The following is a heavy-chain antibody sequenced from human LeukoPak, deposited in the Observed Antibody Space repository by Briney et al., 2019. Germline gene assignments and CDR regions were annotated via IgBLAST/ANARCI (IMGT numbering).Heavy chain of an antibody. CDR2: IYYSGST. V-gene: IGHV4-59*12. CDR3: ARGDTIFGVVIIHHDAFDI. CDR1: GGSFSGYY. D-gene: IGHD3-3*01. J-gene: IGHJ3*02. Sequence: SETLSLTCAVYGGSFSGYYWSWIRQPPGKGLEWIGYIYYSGSTNYNPSLKSRVTISVDTSKNQFSLKLSSVTAADTAVYYCARGDTIFGVVIIHHDAFDIWGQGTMVTVSS.